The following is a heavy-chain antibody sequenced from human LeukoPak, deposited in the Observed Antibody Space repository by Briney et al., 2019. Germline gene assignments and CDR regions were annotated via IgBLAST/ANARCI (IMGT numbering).Heavy chain of an antibody. CDR3: ARGIAVAGTGY. D-gene: IGHD6-19*01. CDR2: ISYDGSNK. J-gene: IGHJ4*02. V-gene: IGHV3-30*04. Sequence: GRSLRLSCAASGFTFSSYAMHWVRQAPGKGLEWVAVISYDGSNKYYADSVKGRFTISRDNSKNTLYLQMNSLRAEDTAVYYCARGIAVAGTGYWGQGTLVTVSS. CDR1: GFTFSSYA.